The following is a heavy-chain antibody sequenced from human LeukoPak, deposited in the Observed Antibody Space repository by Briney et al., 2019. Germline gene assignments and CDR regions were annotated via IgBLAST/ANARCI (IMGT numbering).Heavy chain of an antibody. CDR1: GYSISSGYY. Sequence: SETLSLTCTVSGYSISSGYYWGWIRQPPGKGLEWIGSIYHSGSTYYNPSLKSRVTISVDTSKNQFSLKLSSVTAADTAVYYCARMIGEDVGAFDIWGQGTMVTVSS. CDR2: IYHSGST. D-gene: IGHD2-21*01. CDR3: ARMIGEDVGAFDI. J-gene: IGHJ3*02. V-gene: IGHV4-38-2*02.